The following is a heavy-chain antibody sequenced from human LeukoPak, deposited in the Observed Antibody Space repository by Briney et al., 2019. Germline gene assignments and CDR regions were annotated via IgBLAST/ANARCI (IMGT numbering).Heavy chain of an antibody. J-gene: IGHJ4*02. V-gene: IGHV3-23*01. CDR3: AKGPDDYYDSSGPDY. CDR1: GFTFSSYG. CDR2: ISGSGGST. D-gene: IGHD3-22*01. Sequence: GGSLRLSCAASGFTFSSYGMSWVRQAPGKGLEWVSAISGSGGSTYYADSVKGRFTISRGNSKNTLYLQMNGLRAEDTAVYYCAKGPDDYYDSSGPDYWGQGTLVTVSS.